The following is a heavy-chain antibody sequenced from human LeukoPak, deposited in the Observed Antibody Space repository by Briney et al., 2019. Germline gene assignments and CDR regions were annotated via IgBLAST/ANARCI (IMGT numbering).Heavy chain of an antibody. CDR2: INHSGST. Sequence: SETLSLTCAVYGGSFSGYYWSWIRQPPGKGLEWIGEINHSGSTNYNPSLKSRVTISVHTSKNQFSLKLSSVAAADTAVYYCARADSSSWRLWGQGTLVTVSS. J-gene: IGHJ4*02. D-gene: IGHD6-13*01. V-gene: IGHV4-34*01. CDR3: ARADSSSWRL. CDR1: GGSFSGYY.